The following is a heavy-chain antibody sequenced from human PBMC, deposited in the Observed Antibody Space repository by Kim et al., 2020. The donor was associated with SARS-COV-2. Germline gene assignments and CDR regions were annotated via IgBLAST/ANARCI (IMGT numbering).Heavy chain of an antibody. D-gene: IGHD6-13*01. V-gene: IGHV4-59*01. J-gene: IGHJ4*02. CDR2: ST. CDR3: ASSSSSWYSYA. Sequence: STNYTPAIKSRVPIAVDTSKNQFSLKLGSVTAADTAVYYCASSSSSWYSYAWGQGTLVTVSS.